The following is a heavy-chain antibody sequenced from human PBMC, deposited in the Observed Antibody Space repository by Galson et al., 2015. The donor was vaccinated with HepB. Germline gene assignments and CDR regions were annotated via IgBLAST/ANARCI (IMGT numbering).Heavy chain of an antibody. J-gene: IGHJ3*02. CDR3: AKDQSYYDSSGPFDI. CDR1: GFTFSSYG. CDR2: ISYDGSNK. V-gene: IGHV3-30*18. Sequence: SLRLSCAASGFTFSSYGMHWVRPAPGKGLEWVAVISYDGSNKYYADSVKGRFTISRDNSKNTLYLQMNSLRAEDTAVYYCAKDQSYYDSSGPFDIWGQGTMVTVSS. D-gene: IGHD3-22*01.